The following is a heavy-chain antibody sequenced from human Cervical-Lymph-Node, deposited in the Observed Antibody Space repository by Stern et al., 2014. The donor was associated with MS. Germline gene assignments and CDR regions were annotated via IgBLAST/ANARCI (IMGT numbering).Heavy chain of an antibody. Sequence: VQLVQSGAEVKKLGASAKVSCTASGYTFTGYYMHWVRQAPGQGLEWMGRTNPNRGGTHYAQKFQGRVPMTRDTSIRTAYMELSRLRSDDTAVYYCAREAAMAVAGTGVDYWGQGTLVTVSS. V-gene: IGHV1-2*06. CDR2: TNPNRGGT. CDR1: GYTFTGYY. CDR3: AREAAMAVAGTGVDY. D-gene: IGHD6-19*01. J-gene: IGHJ4*02.